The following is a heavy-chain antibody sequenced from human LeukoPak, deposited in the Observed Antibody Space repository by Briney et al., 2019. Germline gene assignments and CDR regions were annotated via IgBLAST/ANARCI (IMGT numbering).Heavy chain of an antibody. J-gene: IGHJ4*02. CDR2: ISGSGGST. CDR3: AKDRVHYGNEDY. CDR1: GFTFSSYA. V-gene: IGHV3-23*01. D-gene: IGHD4-17*01. Sequence: PGGSLRLSCTASGFTFSSYAMNWVRQAPGKGLEWVSAISGSGGSTYYADSVKGRFTISRDNSKNTLYLQMNSLRAEDTAVYYCAKDRVHYGNEDYWGQGTLVTVSS.